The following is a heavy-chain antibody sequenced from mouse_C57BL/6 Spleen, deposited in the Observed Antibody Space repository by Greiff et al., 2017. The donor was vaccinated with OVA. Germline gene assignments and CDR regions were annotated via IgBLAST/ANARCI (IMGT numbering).Heavy chain of an antibody. V-gene: IGHV5-16*01. Sequence: DVKLVESAGGLVQPGSSMKLSCTASGFTFSDYYMAWVRQVPEKGLEWVANINYDGSSTYYLDSLKSRFIISRDNAKNILYLQMSSLKSEDTATYYCAREGAYYGKYYAMDYWGQGTSVTVSS. CDR2: INYDGSST. J-gene: IGHJ4*01. CDR3: AREGAYYGKYYAMDY. CDR1: GFTFSDYY. D-gene: IGHD2-10*01.